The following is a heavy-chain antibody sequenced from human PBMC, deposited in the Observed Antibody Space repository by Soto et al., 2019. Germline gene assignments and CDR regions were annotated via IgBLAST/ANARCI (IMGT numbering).Heavy chain of an antibody. Sequence: QVQLVQSGAEVKKPGSSVKVSCKASGGTFSSFGFNWVRQAPGQGLEWMGGIIPLFGTANYAEKFQGRVTISADEGTSTASMELIGLRSEDTAIYYCARDRSMDGYNSHSFDYWGQGTLVTV. CDR2: IIPLFGTA. V-gene: IGHV1-69*01. J-gene: IGHJ4*02. CDR3: ARDRSMDGYNSHSFDY. CDR1: GGTFSSFG. D-gene: IGHD5-12*01.